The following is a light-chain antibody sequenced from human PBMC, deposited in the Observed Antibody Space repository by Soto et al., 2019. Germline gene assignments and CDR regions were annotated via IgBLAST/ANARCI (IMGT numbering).Light chain of an antibody. Sequence: EIVMTQSPATLSVSPGERATLSCRASQSVSSNLAWYQQKPGQAPRLLIYDASTRATGIPARFSGSGSGTEFTLTISSLQSEDFATYYCQQANSFGGGTKVEIK. CDR3: QQANS. CDR1: QSVSSN. V-gene: IGKV3-15*01. CDR2: DAS. J-gene: IGKJ4*01.